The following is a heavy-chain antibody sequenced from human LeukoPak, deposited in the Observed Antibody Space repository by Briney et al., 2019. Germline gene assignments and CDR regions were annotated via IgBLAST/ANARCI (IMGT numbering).Heavy chain of an antibody. V-gene: IGHV3-23*01. CDR2: ISDSGHST. J-gene: IGHJ4*02. D-gene: IGHD3-16*01. CDR1: GFTFTNYD. Sequence: GGSLRLSCAASGFTFTNYDMGWVRQAPGKGLEWVSTISDSGHSTSYADSVKGRFTISRDNSKNTLYLQMNSLRAEDTALYYCATGEFYFDFWGQGTLVTVSS. CDR3: ATGEFYFDF.